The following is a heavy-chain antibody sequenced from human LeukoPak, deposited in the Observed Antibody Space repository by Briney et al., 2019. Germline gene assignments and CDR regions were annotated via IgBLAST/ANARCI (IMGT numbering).Heavy chain of an antibody. CDR3: ARDRILARSTNSYYMDV. CDR1: AGSVSSYY. Sequence: SETLSLTCTVSAGSVSSYYWSWIRQPPGKGLEWIGYIYYTGRTNYNPSLKSRVTMSVDTSKNQFSLKLSSVTAADTAVYYCARDRILARSTNSYYMDVWGKGTTVTVSS. CDR2: IYYTGRT. D-gene: IGHD2-21*01. V-gene: IGHV4-59*02. J-gene: IGHJ6*03.